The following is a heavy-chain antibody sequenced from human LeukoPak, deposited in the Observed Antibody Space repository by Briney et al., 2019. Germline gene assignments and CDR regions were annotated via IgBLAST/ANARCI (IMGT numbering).Heavy chain of an antibody. V-gene: IGHV4-59*01. CDR1: GGSISSYY. D-gene: IGHD3-10*01. Sequence: SETLSLTCTVSGGSISSYYWSWIRQPPGKGLEWIGYIYYSGSINYNPSLKSRVTISVDTSKNQFSLKLSSVTAADTAVYYCARDPYGSGSYPYWGQGTLVTVSS. CDR3: ARDPYGSGSYPY. CDR2: IYYSGSI. J-gene: IGHJ4*02.